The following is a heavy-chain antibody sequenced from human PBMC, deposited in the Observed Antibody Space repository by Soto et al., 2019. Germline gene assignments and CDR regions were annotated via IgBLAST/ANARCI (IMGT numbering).Heavy chain of an antibody. CDR1: GDSVSSNSAA. J-gene: IGHJ6*02. CDR2: TYYRSKWYN. CDR3: ASYNWNYVCYYYYGMDV. D-gene: IGHD1-7*01. V-gene: IGHV6-1*01. Sequence: SQTLSLTCAISGDSVSSNSAAWNWIRQSPSRGLEWLGRTYYRSKWYNDYAVSVKSRITINPDTSKNQFSLQLNFVTPEDTAVYYCASYNWNYVCYYYYGMDVWGQGTTVTVSS.